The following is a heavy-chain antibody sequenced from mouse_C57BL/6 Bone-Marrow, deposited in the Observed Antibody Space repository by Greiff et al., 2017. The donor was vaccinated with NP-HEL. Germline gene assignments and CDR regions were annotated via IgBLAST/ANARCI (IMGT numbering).Heavy chain of an antibody. J-gene: IGHJ3*01. CDR2: IYPGSGST. Sequence: QVQLKQPGAELVKPGASVKMSCKASGYTFTSYWITWVKQRPGQGLEWIGDIYPGSGSTNYNEKFKSKATLTVDTSSSTAYMQLSSLTSEDSAVYYCARPGSSYVWFAYWGQGTLVTVSA. V-gene: IGHV1-55*01. CDR1: GYTFTSYW. CDR3: ARPGSSYVWFAY. D-gene: IGHD1-1*01.